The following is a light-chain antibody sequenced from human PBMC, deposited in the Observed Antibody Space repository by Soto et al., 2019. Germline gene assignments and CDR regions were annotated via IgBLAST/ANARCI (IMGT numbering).Light chain of an antibody. V-gene: IGKV3-20*01. CDR2: GTS. Sequence: EIVLTQSPGTLSLSPGERATLSCRASQSVSSSYLVWYQQRPGQPPRLLIYGTSNRAAGIPDRFTGTGSGTEFTLTIYRLEPEDSAVYCCQQYGSSALTFGGGTKVEIK. CDR3: QQYGSSALT. J-gene: IGKJ4*01. CDR1: QSVSSSY.